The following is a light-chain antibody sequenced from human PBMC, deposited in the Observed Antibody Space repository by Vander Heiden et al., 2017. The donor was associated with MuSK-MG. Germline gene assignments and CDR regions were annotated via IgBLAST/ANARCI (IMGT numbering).Light chain of an antibody. Sequence: QSVLPQPPSVSGAPGQRVPISCTGSSSNIGAGYDVHCDQQLPGTATKLLIFRNKNRHAGVTDRCSGSRSGTSAAMAITGLRAEDEADYYCHSYDNDGNADVVFGGGTRLTVL. V-gene: IGLV1-40*01. CDR3: HSYDNDGNADVV. CDR1: SSNIGAGYD. CDR2: RNK. J-gene: IGLJ2*01.